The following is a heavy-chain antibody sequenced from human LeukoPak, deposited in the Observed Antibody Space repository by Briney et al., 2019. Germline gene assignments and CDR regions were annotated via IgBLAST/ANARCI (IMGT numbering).Heavy chain of an antibody. D-gene: IGHD2-8*01. J-gene: IGHJ4*02. CDR3: ARGHRYCTNGVCYYFDY. V-gene: IGHV4-59*01. Sequence: SETLSLTCTVSGGPISSYYWSWIRQPPGKGLEWIGYIYYSGSTNYNPSLKSRVTISVDTSKNQFSLKLSSVTAADTAVYYCARGHRYCTNGVCYYFDYWGQGTLVTVSS. CDR1: GGPISSYY. CDR2: IYYSGST.